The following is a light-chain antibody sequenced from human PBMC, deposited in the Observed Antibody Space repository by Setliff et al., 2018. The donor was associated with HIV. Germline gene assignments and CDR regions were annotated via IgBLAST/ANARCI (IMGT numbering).Light chain of an antibody. J-gene: IGLJ1*01. Sequence: QSALAQPASVSGSPGQSITISCTGNSTNVGKYDFASWYRQYPGRAPELTIYEVTKRPSGVSKRFSGSKSGNAASLTISGLQPDDEADYYCCSYAGSRAFDVFGRGTKVTVL. V-gene: IGLV2-23*02. CDR1: STNVGKYDF. CDR2: EVT. CDR3: CSYAGSRAFDV.